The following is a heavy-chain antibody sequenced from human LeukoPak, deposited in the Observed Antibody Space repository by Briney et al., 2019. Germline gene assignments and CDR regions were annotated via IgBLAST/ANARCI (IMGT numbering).Heavy chain of an antibody. V-gene: IGHV4-4*07. J-gene: IGHJ5*02. CDR1: GGSISSYY. CDR2: IYTSGST. D-gene: IGHD2-2*01. CDR3: ARDGDCSSTSCRNWFDP. Sequence: SETLSLTCTVSGGSISSYYWSWIRQPAGKGLEWIARIYTSGSTNYNPSLTSRVTISVDTSKNQFSLKLSSVTAADTAVYYCARDGDCSSTSCRNWFDPWGQGTLVTVSS.